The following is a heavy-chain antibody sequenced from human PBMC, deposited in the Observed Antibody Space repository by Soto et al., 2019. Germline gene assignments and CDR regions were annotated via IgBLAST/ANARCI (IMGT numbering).Heavy chain of an antibody. Sequence: QVQLQESGPGLVKPSQTLSLTCTVSGGSISSGGYYWSWIRQHPGKGLEWIGYIYYSGSTYYNPSLKSRVTISVDTSKNQFSLKLSSVTAADTAVYYCARAQGDIVVVPAIKHYYYGMDVWGQGTTVTVSS. D-gene: IGHD2-2*01. J-gene: IGHJ6*02. CDR3: ARAQGDIVVVPAIKHYYYGMDV. V-gene: IGHV4-31*03. CDR2: IYYSGST. CDR1: GGSISSGGYY.